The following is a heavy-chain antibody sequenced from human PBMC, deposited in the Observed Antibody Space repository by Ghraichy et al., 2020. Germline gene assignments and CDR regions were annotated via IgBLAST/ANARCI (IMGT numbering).Heavy chain of an antibody. CDR3: AKTASALFFCSSGSCYGYY. Sequence: GGSLRLSCAASGFTFSSYAMSWVRPAPGKGLEWVSAISGSGGSTYYADSVKGRFTISRDNSKNTLYLQMNSLRAEDTAVYYCAKTASALFFCSSGSCYGYYWGQGTLVTVSS. V-gene: IGHV3-23*01. D-gene: IGHD2-15*01. CDR2: ISGSGGST. CDR1: GFTFSSYA. J-gene: IGHJ4*02.